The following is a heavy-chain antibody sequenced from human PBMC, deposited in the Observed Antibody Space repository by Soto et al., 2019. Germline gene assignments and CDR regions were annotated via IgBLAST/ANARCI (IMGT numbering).Heavy chain of an antibody. J-gene: IGHJ4*02. CDR1: GGSISSGGYY. D-gene: IGHD6-6*01. CDR2: IFYSGST. Sequence: SETLSLTCTVSGGSISSGGYYWSWIRQHPGKGLEWIGYIFYSGSTYYHPSLKSRVTISVDTSKNQFSLKLSSVAAADTAVYYCARSSSYSSSSGYFDYWGQGTLVTVSS. V-gene: IGHV4-31*03. CDR3: ARSSSYSSSSGYFDY.